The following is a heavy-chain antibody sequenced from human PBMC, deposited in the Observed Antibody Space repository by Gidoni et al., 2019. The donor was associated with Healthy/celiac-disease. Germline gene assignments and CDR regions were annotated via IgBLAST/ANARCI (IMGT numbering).Heavy chain of an antibody. D-gene: IGHD2-21*01. Sequence: QVQLQESGPGLVKPSQTLSLTCTVSGGPISSGSYYWSWIRQPAGKGLEWIGRIYTSGSTNYNPSLKSRVTISVDTSKNQFSLKLSSVTAADTAVYYCARVWGGDYWYFDLWGRGTLVTVSS. V-gene: IGHV4-61*02. CDR1: GGPISSGSYY. CDR2: IYTSGST. CDR3: ARVWGGDYWYFDL. J-gene: IGHJ2*01.